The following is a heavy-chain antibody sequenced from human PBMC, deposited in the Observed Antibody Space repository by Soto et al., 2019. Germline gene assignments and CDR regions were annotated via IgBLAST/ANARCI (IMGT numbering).Heavy chain of an antibody. J-gene: IGHJ6*03. CDR3: ASGSDYNYMDI. CDR2: ISTDSRYI. D-gene: IGHD5-12*01. V-gene: IGHV3-21*01. CDR1: GFPFISYY. Sequence: EVHLVESGGGLVKPGGSLRLSCAASGFPFISYYMIWVRQTPGKGLEWVSSISTDSRYIYYGDSVRGRFTISRDNAKNSLDLQMNSLRVEDTAVYYCASGSDYNYMDIWGKGAPVTVSS.